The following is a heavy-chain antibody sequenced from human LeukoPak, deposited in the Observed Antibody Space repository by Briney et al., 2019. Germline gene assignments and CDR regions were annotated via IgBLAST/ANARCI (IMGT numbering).Heavy chain of an antibody. CDR2: IYYSGST. J-gene: IGHJ4*02. CDR1: GGSISSGGYS. CDR3: ARRSHGGYDRSFDF. Sequence: PSQTLSLTCAVSGGSISSGGYSWSWIRQPPGKGLEWMGSIYYSGSTYYNPSLKSRVTISVDTSKNQFSLKLSSVTAADTAVYFCARRSHGGYDRSFDFWGQGTLVTVSS. D-gene: IGHD5-12*01. V-gene: IGHV4-30-2*03.